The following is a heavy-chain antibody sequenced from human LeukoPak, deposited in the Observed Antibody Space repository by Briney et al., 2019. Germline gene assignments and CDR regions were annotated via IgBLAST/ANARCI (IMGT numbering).Heavy chain of an antibody. D-gene: IGHD6-6*01. CDR1: GGSISSSGSY. J-gene: IGHJ5*02. CDR3: ARVMAARQEDLNWFDP. Sequence: SETLSLTCTVSGGSISSSGSYWGWIRQPPGKGLEWIGSIYYSGNTYNPSLKSRVTISVDTSKNQFSLNLTSVNAAYTAVYYCARVMAARQEDLNWFDPWGQGTLVTVSS. V-gene: IGHV4-39*07. CDR2: IYYSGNT.